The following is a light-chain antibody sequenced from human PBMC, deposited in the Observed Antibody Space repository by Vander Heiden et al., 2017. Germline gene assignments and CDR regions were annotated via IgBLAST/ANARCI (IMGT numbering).Light chain of an antibody. Sequence: QSALTQPPSVSGSPGQSFPIPCPGTSSDVVGYNYVSWYQHHPGKAPKLMIYDVSNRPSGVSNRFSGSKSVNTASLTISGLQAEDEADYYCSSYTGTSTLVFGGGTKLTVL. CDR2: DVS. CDR3: SSYTGTSTLV. J-gene: IGLJ2*01. V-gene: IGLV2-14*03. CDR1: SSDVVGYNY.